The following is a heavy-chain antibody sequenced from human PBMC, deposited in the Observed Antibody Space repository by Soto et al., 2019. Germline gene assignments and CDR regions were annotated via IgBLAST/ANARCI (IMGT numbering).Heavy chain of an antibody. CDR3: ARDRGNMVAIFHHYYGMDV. Sequence: GASVKVSCKASGYTFTGQYMHWVRQAPGQGLEWMGWINPDSGDTKYAQKFQGRVTMTRDTSISTVYMELSRLKSDDTAVYYCARDRGNMVAIFHHYYGMDVWCQGTTVTVSS. D-gene: IGHD3-3*02. J-gene: IGHJ6*02. CDR2: INPDSGDT. CDR1: GYTFTGQY. V-gene: IGHV1-2*02.